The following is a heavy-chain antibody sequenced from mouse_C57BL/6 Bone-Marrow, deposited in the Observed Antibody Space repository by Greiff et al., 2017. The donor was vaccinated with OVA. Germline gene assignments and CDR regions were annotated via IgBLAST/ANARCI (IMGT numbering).Heavy chain of an antibody. CDR3: AKNGGSSGYGRFAY. V-gene: IGHV2-3*01. Sequence: VKLMESGPGLVAPSQSLSITCTVSGFSLTSYGVSWVRQPPGKGLEWLGVIWGDGSTNYHSALISRLSISKDNSKSQVFLKLNSLQTDDTATYYCAKNGGSSGYGRFAYWGQGTLVTVSA. J-gene: IGHJ3*01. D-gene: IGHD3-2*02. CDR1: GFSLTSYG. CDR2: IWGDGST.